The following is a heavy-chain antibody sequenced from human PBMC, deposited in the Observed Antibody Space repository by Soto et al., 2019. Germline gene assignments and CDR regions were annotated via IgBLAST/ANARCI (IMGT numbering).Heavy chain of an antibody. CDR3: ARGLYSSSWYYFDY. CDR2: IYYSGST. D-gene: IGHD6-13*01. CDR1: GGSISSYY. Sequence: SETLSLTCTVPGGSISSYYWSWIRQPPGKGLEWIGYIYYSGSTNYNPSLKSRVTISVDTSKNQFSLKLSSVTAADTAVYYCARGLYSSSWYYFDYWGQGILVTVSS. J-gene: IGHJ4*02. V-gene: IGHV4-59*01.